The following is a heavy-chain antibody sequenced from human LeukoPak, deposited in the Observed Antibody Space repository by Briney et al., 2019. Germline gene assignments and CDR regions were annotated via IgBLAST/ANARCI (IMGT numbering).Heavy chain of an antibody. J-gene: IGHJ4*02. CDR2: IHTSGNT. CDR3: AREGSATARPFVSNDY. D-gene: IGHD6-6*01. V-gene: IGHV4-4*07. Sequence: SETLSLTCTVSGGSISSSYWSWIRQPAGKGLEWIGRIHTSGNTDYNPSLKSRVTMSVDTSKNQFSLKVRSVTVADTAVYYCAREGSATARPFVSNDYWGQGTLVTVSS. CDR1: GGSISSSY.